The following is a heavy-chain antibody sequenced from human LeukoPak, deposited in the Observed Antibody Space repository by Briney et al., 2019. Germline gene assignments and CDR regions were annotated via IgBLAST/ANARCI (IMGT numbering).Heavy chain of an antibody. Sequence: GGSLRLSCAASGFTFSSYWMSWVRQAPGKGLEWVANIKQDGSEKYYADSVKGRFTISRDNAKNSLYLQMNSLRAEDTAVYYCARDLTSITMVRGIDYWGQGTLVTVSS. D-gene: IGHD3-10*01. CDR3: ARDLTSITMVRGIDY. CDR1: GFTFSSYW. V-gene: IGHV3-7*01. CDR2: IKQDGSEK. J-gene: IGHJ4*02.